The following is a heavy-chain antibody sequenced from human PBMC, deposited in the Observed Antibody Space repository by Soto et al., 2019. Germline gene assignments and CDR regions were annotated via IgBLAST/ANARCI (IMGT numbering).Heavy chain of an antibody. CDR2: ISGSGGST. Sequence: AGGSLRLSCAASGFTFSSYAMSWVRQAPGKGLEWVSAISGSGGSTYYADSVKGRFTISRDNSKNTLYLQMNSLRAEDTAVYYCAKDRKPLRLATPMITFGGVIVPDAFDIWGQGTMVTVSS. CDR1: GFTFSSYA. V-gene: IGHV3-23*01. J-gene: IGHJ3*02. D-gene: IGHD3-16*02. CDR3: AKDRKPLRLATPMITFGGVIVPDAFDI.